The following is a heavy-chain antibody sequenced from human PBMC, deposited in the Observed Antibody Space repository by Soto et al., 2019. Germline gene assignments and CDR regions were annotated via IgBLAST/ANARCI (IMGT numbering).Heavy chain of an antibody. V-gene: IGHV1-8*01. CDR1: GYTFTSYD. CDR2: MNPNSGNT. CDR3: ARTPIGLPYYYYYMDV. Sequence: ASVKVSCKASGYTFTSYDINWVRQATGQGLEWMGWMNPNSGNTGYAQKFKGRVTMTRNTSISTAYMELSSLRSEDKAVYYYARTPIGLPYYYYYMDVWGKGTTVTVSS. D-gene: IGHD2-21*01. J-gene: IGHJ6*03.